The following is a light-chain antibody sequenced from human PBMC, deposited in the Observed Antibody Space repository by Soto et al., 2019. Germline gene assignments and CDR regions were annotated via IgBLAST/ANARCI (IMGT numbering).Light chain of an antibody. CDR3: QAWDSSTGVV. CDR1: KLGDRF. Sequence: SYELTQPPSVSVSPGQTASIPCSGDKLGDRFACWYRQKPGQSPVMVIYQDTRRPSGIPERFSGSNSGNTATLTISGTQAMDEADYYCQAWDSSTGVVFGGGTKVTVL. CDR2: QDT. J-gene: IGLJ2*01. V-gene: IGLV3-1*01.